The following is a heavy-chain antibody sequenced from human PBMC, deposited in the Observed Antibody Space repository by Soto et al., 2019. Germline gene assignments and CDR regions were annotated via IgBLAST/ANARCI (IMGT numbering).Heavy chain of an antibody. D-gene: IGHD3-10*01. CDR2: ISTNNDAI. CDR3: ASVLGFRRSVSYPAY. Sequence: EVQLVESGGGLVQPGGSLRLSCAASGFSISDCSMNWVRRAPGKGLEWISCISTNNDAIYYADSVKGRFTISRDNAKNSLYLQMNSLRAEDTALYYCASVLGFRRSVSYPAYWGQGTLVTVSS. V-gene: IGHV3-48*01. J-gene: IGHJ4*02. CDR1: GFSISDCS.